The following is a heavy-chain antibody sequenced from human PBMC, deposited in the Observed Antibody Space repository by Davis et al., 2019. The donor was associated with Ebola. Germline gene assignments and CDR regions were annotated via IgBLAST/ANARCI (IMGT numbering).Heavy chain of an antibody. CDR1: GFTVSSNY. CDR2: IYSGGST. V-gene: IGHV3-53*01. J-gene: IGHJ6*02. CDR3: AREEQWLVGLYYYYGMDV. Sequence: GESLKISCAASGFTVSSNYMSWVRQAPGKGLEWVSVIYSGGSTYYADSVKGRFTISRDNSKNTLYLQMNSLRAEDTAVYYCAREEQWLVGLYYYYGMDVWGQGTTVTVSS. D-gene: IGHD6-19*01.